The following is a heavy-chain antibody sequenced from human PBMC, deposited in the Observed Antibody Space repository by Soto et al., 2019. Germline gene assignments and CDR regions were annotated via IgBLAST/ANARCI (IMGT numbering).Heavy chain of an antibody. J-gene: IGHJ4*02. CDR1: GGSISSYY. V-gene: IGHV4-59*01. D-gene: IGHD1-26*01. CDR3: ARYRGGSFYFDY. CDR2: IYYSGST. Sequence: QVQLQESGPGLVKPSETLSLTCTVSGGSISSYYWSWFRQPPGKGLEWIGYIYYSGSTNYNPSLKSRVTISVDTSKNQFSLKLSSVTAADTAVYYCARYRGGSFYFDYWGQGTLVTVSS.